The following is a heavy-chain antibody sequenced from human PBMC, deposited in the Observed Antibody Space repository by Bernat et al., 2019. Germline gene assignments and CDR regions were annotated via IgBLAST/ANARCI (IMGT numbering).Heavy chain of an antibody. CDR1: GFTFSSYW. Sequence: EVQLVESGGGLVQPGVSLRLSCAASGFTFSSYWMHWVRQAPGKGLVWVSRLNIDGSSTNYADSVKGRFTISRDNAKNTLYLQMNSLRAEDTAVYYCARDRGEGVIDYWGQGTLVTVSS. J-gene: IGHJ4*02. V-gene: IGHV3-74*01. CDR3: ARDRGEGVIDY. D-gene: IGHD3-16*01. CDR2: LNIDGSST.